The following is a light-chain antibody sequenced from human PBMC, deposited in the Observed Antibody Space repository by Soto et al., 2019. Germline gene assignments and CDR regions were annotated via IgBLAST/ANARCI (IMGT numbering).Light chain of an antibody. CDR1: QSISGG. V-gene: IGKV1-5*03. CDR2: KAS. CDR3: QQYNSYSYT. J-gene: IGKJ2*01. Sequence: DIQMTQSPSTLSASVGDRVTITCRASQSISGGLAWYQQKPGKAPKLLIYKASSLQSAVPSRFSGSGSGTEFTLTISSLQPDDFATYYCQQYNSYSYTFGQGTKLEIK.